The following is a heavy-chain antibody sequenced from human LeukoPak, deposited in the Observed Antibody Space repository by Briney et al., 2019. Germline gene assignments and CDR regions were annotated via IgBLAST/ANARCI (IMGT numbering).Heavy chain of an antibody. Sequence: SETLSLTCTVSGGSISSSSYYWGWIRQPPGKGLEWIGSIYYSGSTYYNPSLKSRVTISVDTSKNQFSLKLGSVTAADTAVYYCASQYYYGSGSYGWSYGMDVWGQGTTVTVSS. V-gene: IGHV4-39*01. J-gene: IGHJ6*02. CDR3: ASQYYYGSGSYGWSYGMDV. CDR2: IYYSGST. D-gene: IGHD3-10*01. CDR1: GGSISSSSYY.